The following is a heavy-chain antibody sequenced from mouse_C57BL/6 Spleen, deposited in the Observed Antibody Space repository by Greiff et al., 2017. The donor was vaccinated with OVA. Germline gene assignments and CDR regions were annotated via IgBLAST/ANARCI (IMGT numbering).Heavy chain of an antibody. J-gene: IGHJ2*01. Sequence: QVQLKESGAELVRPGASVTLSCKASGYTFTDYEMHWVKQTPVHGLEWIGAIDPETGGTAYNQKFKGKAILTADKSSSTAYMELRSLTSEDSAVYYCTRRRFTTPDYWGQGTTLTVSS. V-gene: IGHV1-15*01. CDR2: IDPETGGT. CDR3: TRRRFTTPDY. D-gene: IGHD1-1*01. CDR1: GYTFTDYE.